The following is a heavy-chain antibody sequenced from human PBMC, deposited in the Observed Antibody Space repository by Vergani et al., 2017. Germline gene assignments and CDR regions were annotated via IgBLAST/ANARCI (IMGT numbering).Heavy chain of an antibody. J-gene: IGHJ5*01. D-gene: IGHD1-1*01. Sequence: QVQLVESEGGVVQPGRSLTLSCVASGFTFSSHGMHWVRQAPGKGLEWVAVIWYDGSNKYYGDSVTGRFTISRDNSKNTLYLQMNSLRVEDTAVYYCARWGNEKRLDSWGQGTLVIVSS. V-gene: IGHV3-33*01. CDR3: ARWGNEKRLDS. CDR1: GFTFSSHG. CDR2: IWYDGSNK.